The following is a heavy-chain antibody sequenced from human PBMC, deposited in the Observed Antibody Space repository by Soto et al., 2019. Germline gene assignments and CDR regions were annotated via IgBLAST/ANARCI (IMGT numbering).Heavy chain of an antibody. CDR2: IIPIFVTA. CDR1: GGTFSSYA. D-gene: IGHD6-19*01. J-gene: IGHJ4*02. V-gene: IGHV1-69*01. Sequence: QVQLVQSGAEVKKPGSSVKVSCKASGGTFSSYAISWVRQAPGQGLEWMGGIIPIFVTANYAQKFQGRVTITADESTSTAYMGLSSLRSEDTAVYYCARAPWESSGWYGDLGYFDYWGQGTLVTVSS. CDR3: ARAPWESSGWYGDLGYFDY.